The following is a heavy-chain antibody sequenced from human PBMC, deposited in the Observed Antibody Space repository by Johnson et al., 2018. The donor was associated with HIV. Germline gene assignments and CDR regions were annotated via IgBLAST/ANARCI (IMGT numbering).Heavy chain of an antibody. CDR2: LWYDGTTA. CDR3: AKTGGGAALDS. V-gene: IGHV3-33*03. Sequence: VQLVESGGGWIQPGGSLRLSCAVSGFTVRNNYMSWVRQAPGKGLAWVAILWYDGTTAFYADSVQGRFTISRDTSKKMLYLQMNSLRVDDTAVYYCAKTGGGAALDSGGQGTMVTVSS. CDR1: GFTVRNNY. J-gene: IGHJ3*02. D-gene: IGHD3-16*01.